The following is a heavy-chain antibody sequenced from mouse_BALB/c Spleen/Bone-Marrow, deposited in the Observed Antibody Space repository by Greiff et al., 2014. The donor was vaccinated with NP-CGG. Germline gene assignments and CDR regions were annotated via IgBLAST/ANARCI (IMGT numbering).Heavy chain of an antibody. CDR1: GFTFSDYY. CDR2: ISDGGSYT. D-gene: IGHD3-3*01. Sequence: VQLQQSGGGLVKPGGSLKLSCAASGFTFSDYYMYWVRQTPEKRLGWVATISDGGSYTYYPDSVKGRFTISRDNAKNNLYLQMSSLKSEDTAMYYCAREGDGAYWGQGTLVTVSA. V-gene: IGHV5-4*02. J-gene: IGHJ3*01. CDR3: AREGDGAY.